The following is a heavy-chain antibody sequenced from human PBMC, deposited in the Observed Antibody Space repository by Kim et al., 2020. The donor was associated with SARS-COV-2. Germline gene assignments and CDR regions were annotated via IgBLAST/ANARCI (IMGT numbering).Heavy chain of an antibody. D-gene: IGHD6-13*01. Sequence: SVKVSCKASGGTFSSYVISWVRQAPGEGLEWMGGIIPIFGTANYAQKFQGRVTITADESTSTAYMELSSLRSEDTAVYYCARDGDQYSSSWHGFDYWGQGTLVTVSS. CDR1: GGTFSSYV. CDR2: IIPIFGTA. V-gene: IGHV1-69*13. J-gene: IGHJ4*02. CDR3: ARDGDQYSSSWHGFDY.